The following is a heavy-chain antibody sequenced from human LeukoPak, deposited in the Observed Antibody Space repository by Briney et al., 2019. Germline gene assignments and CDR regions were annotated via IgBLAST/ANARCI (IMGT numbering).Heavy chain of an antibody. CDR1: GYSISSGYY. Sequence: PSETLSLTCTVSGYSISSGYYWSWIRQPAGKGLEWIGRIYTSGSTNYNPSLKSRVTMSVDTSKNQFSLKLSSVTAADTAVYYCARSGSGSYFDLDYWGQGTLVTVSS. CDR3: ARSGSGSYFDLDY. V-gene: IGHV4-4*07. D-gene: IGHD3-10*01. J-gene: IGHJ4*02. CDR2: IYTSGST.